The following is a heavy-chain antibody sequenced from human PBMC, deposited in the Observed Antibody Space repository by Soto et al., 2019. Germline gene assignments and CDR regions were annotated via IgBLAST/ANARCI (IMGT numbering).Heavy chain of an antibody. CDR1: GFTFSSYG. Sequence: QVQLVESGGGVVQPGRCLRLSCAASGFTFSSYGMHWVRQAPGKGLEWVAVIWYDGSNKYYADSVKGRFTISRDNSKNTLYLQMNSLRAEDTAVYYCARGIDITIFGVATPGLFYPWGQGTLVTVSS. J-gene: IGHJ5*02. CDR3: ARGIDITIFGVATPGLFYP. CDR2: IWYDGSNK. V-gene: IGHV3-33*01. D-gene: IGHD3-3*01.